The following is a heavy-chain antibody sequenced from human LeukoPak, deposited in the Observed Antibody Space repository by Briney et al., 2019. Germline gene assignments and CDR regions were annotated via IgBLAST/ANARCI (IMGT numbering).Heavy chain of an antibody. CDR1: GYSFTGYY. V-gene: IGHV1-2*02. D-gene: IGHD3-22*01. CDR3: ARGYRDSIGPCLDS. CDR2: INPNSGGT. J-gene: IGHJ5*01. Sequence: GASVSVSCKASGYSFTGYYIHWGRQAPGQGPEWMGWINPNSGGTKYAQRFQGRVTMTRDTSISTAYMDLSSLTSDDTAVYFCARGYRDSIGPCLDSWGQGTLVTVSS.